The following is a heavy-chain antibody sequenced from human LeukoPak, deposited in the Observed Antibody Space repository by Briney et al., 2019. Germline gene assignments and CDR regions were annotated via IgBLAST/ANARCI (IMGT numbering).Heavy chain of an antibody. CDR3: ATLETTLTPHVTFDN. J-gene: IGHJ4*02. V-gene: IGHV3-53*01. Sequence: GGSLRLSCAASGFTVSTNYMTWVRQAPGKGLEWVSVIYGGGSTFYADSVKGRFTISRDNSKSTLYLQMNSLRAEDTAVYYCATLETTLTPHVTFDNWAREPWSPSPQ. CDR1: GFTVSTNY. D-gene: IGHD4-17*01. CDR2: IYGGGST.